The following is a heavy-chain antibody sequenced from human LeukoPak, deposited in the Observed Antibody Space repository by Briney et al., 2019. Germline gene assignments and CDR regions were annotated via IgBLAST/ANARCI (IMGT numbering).Heavy chain of an antibody. CDR3: ARVGSSSWDNWFDP. Sequence: SETLSLTYTVSGGSISSYYWSWIRQPPGKGLEWIGYIYYSGSTNYNPSLKSRVTISVDTSKNQFSLKLSSVTAADTAVYYCARVGSSSWDNWFDPWGQGTLVTVSS. CDR1: GGSISSYY. J-gene: IGHJ5*02. V-gene: IGHV4-59*01. D-gene: IGHD6-13*01. CDR2: IYYSGST.